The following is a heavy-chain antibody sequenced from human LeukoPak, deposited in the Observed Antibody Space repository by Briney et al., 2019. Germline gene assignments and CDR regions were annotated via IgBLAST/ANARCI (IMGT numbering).Heavy chain of an antibody. CDR1: GFTVSSNY. Sequence: GGSLRLSCAASGFTVSSNYMSWVRQAPGKGLEWVSVIYSGGSTYYADSVKGRFTISRDNSKNMLYLQMNSLRADDTAVYYCARSPTAINGYFDPWGQGTLGTVSS. J-gene: IGHJ5*02. CDR3: ARSPTAINGYFDP. D-gene: IGHD2-2*01. V-gene: IGHV3-66*01. CDR2: IYSGGST.